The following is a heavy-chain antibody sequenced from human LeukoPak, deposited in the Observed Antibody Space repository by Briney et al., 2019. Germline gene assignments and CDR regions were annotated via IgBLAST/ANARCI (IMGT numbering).Heavy chain of an antibody. J-gene: IGHJ6*03. V-gene: IGHV3-30*18. CDR2: IANDAKTT. CDR1: GFTFSIYG. Sequence: PGGSLRLSCAASGFTFSIYGTHWVRQAPGKGLEWVTVIANDAKTTYYADSVKGRFTISRDNSKNTLYLQMNSLRAEDTAVYYCAKDLEGSGGDYYYYYMDVWGKGTTVTISS. CDR3: AKDLEGSGGDYYYYYMDV. D-gene: IGHD6-19*01.